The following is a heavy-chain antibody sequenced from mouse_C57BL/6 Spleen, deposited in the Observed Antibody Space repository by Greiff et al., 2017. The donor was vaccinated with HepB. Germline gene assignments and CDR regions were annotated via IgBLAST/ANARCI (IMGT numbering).Heavy chain of an antibody. J-gene: IGHJ2*01. V-gene: IGHV1-82*01. D-gene: IGHD1-1*01. CDR1: GYAFSSSW. Sequence: QVQLKESGPELVKPGASVKISCKASGYAFSSSWMNWVKQRPGKGLEWIGRIYPGDGDTNYNGKFKGKATLTADKSSSTAYMQLSSLTSEDSAVYFCARKNYYYYGSSLDYWGQGTTLTVSS. CDR2: IYPGDGDT. CDR3: ARKNYYYYGSSLDY.